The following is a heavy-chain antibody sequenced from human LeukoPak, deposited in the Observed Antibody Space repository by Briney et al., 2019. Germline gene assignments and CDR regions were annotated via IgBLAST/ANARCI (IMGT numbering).Heavy chain of an antibody. V-gene: IGHV3-21*01. CDR1: GFTFSSYS. D-gene: IGHD3-22*01. Sequence: GGSLRLSCAASGFTFSSYSMNWVRQAPGKGLEWVSSISSSSSYIYYEDSVKGRFTISRDNAKNSLYLQMNSLRAEDTAVYYRARQKYYYDSSGYGAFDYWGQGTLVTVSS. CDR3: ARQKYYYDSSGYGAFDY. J-gene: IGHJ4*02. CDR2: ISSSSSYI.